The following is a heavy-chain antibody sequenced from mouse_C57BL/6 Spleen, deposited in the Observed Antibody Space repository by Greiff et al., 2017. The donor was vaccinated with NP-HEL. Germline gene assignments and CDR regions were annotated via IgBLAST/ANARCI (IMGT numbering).Heavy chain of an antibody. CDR2: ISSGGDYI. V-gene: IGHV5-9-1*02. CDR1: GFTFSSYA. J-gene: IGHJ4*01. CDR3: TRADWDVYAMDY. Sequence: EVKVVESGEGLVKPGGSLKLSCAASGFTFSSYAMSWVRQTPEKRLEWVAYISSGGDYIYYADTVKGRFTISRDNARNTLYLQMSSLKSEDTAMYYCTRADWDVYAMDYWGQGTSVTVSS. D-gene: IGHD4-1*01.